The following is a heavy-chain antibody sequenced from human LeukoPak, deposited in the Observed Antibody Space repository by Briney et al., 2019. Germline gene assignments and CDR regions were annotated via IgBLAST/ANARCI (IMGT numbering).Heavy chain of an antibody. CDR3: ARAFNCYVTASYYGMDV. CDR1: GFTFSSYA. D-gene: IGHD2-21*01. Sequence: PGGSLRLSCAASGFTFSSYAMHWVRQAPGKGLEWVAVISYDGSNKYYADSVKGRFTISRDNSKNTLYLQMNSLRAEDTAVYYCARAFNCYVTASYYGMDVWGKGTTVTVSS. CDR2: ISYDGSNK. J-gene: IGHJ6*04. V-gene: IGHV3-30*04.